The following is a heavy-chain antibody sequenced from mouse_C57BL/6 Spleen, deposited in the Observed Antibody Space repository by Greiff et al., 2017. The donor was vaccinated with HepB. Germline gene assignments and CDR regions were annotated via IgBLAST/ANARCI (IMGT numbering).Heavy chain of an antibody. Sequence: QVQLKQSGTELVKPGASVKLSCKASGYTFTSYWMHWVKQRPGQGLEWIGNINPSNGGTNYNEKFKSKATLTVDKSSSTAYMQLSSLTSEDSAVYYCARSAYGNYAFDYWGQGTTLTVSS. CDR2: INPSNGGT. D-gene: IGHD2-1*01. CDR3: ARSAYGNYAFDY. CDR1: GYTFTSYW. J-gene: IGHJ2*01. V-gene: IGHV1-53*01.